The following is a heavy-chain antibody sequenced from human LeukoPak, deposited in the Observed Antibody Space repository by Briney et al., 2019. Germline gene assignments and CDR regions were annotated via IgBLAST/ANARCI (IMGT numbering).Heavy chain of an antibody. CDR1: GFTFSAYA. D-gene: IGHD2-15*01. V-gene: IGHV3-64*01. J-gene: IGHJ4*02. Sequence: GGSLRLSCAASGFTFSAYAMHWVRQTPGKGLEYVSAISTNGGGTYYANSVKGRFTISRDNSKNTLYLQMGSLRAEDMAVYYCARYCSGVSCYSGYDYWGQGTLVTVSS. CDR3: ARYCSGVSCYSGYDY. CDR2: ISTNGGGT.